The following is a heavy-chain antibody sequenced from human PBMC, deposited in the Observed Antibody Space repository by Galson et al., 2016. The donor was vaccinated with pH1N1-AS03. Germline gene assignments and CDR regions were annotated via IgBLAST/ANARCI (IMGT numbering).Heavy chain of an antibody. CDR1: GNTLTELS. D-gene: IGHD3-16*01. J-gene: IGHJ3*01. CDR2: FDPDNTET. Sequence: SVKVSRKVSGNTLTELSIQWVRQAPGEGLDWMGGFDPDNTETVYAQKFQGRVTMTEDTSTDTAYMELSSLRSGDTAKYYCVTTAYAFGLGSVDAFDVWGQGTKVTVSS. V-gene: IGHV1-24*01. CDR3: VTTAYAFGLGSVDAFDV.